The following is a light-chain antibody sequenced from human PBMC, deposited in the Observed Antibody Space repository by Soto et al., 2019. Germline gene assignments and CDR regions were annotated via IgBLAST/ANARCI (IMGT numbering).Light chain of an antibody. Sequence: DIQMTQSPSSLSASVGDRVTITCRASQSISSYLNWYQQKKGKAPKLLIYTASNLQSGVPSRFSGSGSGTDFTLTISSLQPDDFETYYCQQSYSNPWTFGQGTKVDIK. V-gene: IGKV1-39*01. CDR2: TAS. J-gene: IGKJ1*01. CDR1: QSISSY. CDR3: QQSYSNPWT.